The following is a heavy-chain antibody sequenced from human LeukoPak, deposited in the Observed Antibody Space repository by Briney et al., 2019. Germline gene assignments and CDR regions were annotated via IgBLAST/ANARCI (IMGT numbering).Heavy chain of an antibody. CDR3: AGQGDMVRGNAFDI. Sequence: GESLKISCNGSGYXFTDNWITWVRQMPGKRLEWMGTIYPGDADTRYSPYSHGQVTFSADKSISTAYLQWSSLKASDTAMYYCAGQGDMVRGNAFDIWGQGTMVTVSS. D-gene: IGHD3-10*01. CDR1: GYXFTDNW. J-gene: IGHJ3*02. V-gene: IGHV5-51*01. CDR2: IYPGDADT.